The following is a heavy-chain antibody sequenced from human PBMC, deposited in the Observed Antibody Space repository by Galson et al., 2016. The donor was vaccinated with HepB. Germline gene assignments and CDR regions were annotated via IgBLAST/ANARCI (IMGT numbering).Heavy chain of an antibody. D-gene: IGHD3-10*01. J-gene: IGHJ4*02. V-gene: IGHV2-70*11. CDR3: ARMCRGGSEGEY. CDR1: GFSLTTSGIC. CDR2: LDWDDDK. Sequence: PALVKPTQTLTLTCTFSGFSLTTSGICVSWIRQPPGKALEWLARLDWDDDKYYSTSLRTRLTISQDTSRNQVVLTMTDMDPVDTATYYCARMCRGGSEGEYWGQGTLVTVSS.